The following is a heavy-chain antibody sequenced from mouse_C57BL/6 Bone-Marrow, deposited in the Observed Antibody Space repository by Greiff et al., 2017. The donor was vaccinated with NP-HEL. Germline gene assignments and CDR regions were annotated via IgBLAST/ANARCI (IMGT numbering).Heavy chain of an antibody. D-gene: IGHD1-1*01. V-gene: IGHV1-26*01. J-gene: IGHJ4*01. CDR2: INPNNGGT. Sequence: EVQLQQSGPELVKPGASVKISCKASGYTFTDYYMNWVKQSHGKSLEWIGDINPNNGGTSYNQKFKGKATLTVDKSSSTAYMELRSLTSEDSAVYYCATVVPYYAMDYWGQGTSVTVSS. CDR1: GYTFTDYY. CDR3: ATVVPYYAMDY.